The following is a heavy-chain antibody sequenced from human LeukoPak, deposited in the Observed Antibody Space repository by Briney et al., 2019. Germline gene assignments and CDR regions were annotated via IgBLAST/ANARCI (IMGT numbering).Heavy chain of an antibody. CDR1: GFTFRDYY. CDR2: ISGSGYPI. D-gene: IGHD3-3*01. Sequence: PGRSLRLSCAASGFTFRDYYMSWIRQAPGKGLEWVSYISGSGYPIYYADSVKGRFTISRDNAKNSLYLQMNSLRAEDTAIYYCARVRGLEWLLKHLDSWGQGTLVTVSS. CDR3: ARVRGLEWLLKHLDS. V-gene: IGHV3-11*04. J-gene: IGHJ4*02.